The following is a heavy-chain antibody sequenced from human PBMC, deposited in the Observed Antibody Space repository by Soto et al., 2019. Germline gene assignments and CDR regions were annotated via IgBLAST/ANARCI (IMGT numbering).Heavy chain of an antibody. V-gene: IGHV1-69*01. CDR3: ASPLEGYYDSSGYNYYYGMDV. J-gene: IGHJ6*02. D-gene: IGHD3-22*01. CDR2: IIPIVGTA. Sequence: QVQLVQSGAEVKKPGSSVKVSCKASGGTFSTYALSWVRQATGQGLEWMGGIIPIVGTANYAQKFQGRVTITADESTSTAYMELSSLRSEDTAVYYCASPLEGYYDSSGYNYYYGMDVWGQGTTVTVSS. CDR1: GGTFSTYA.